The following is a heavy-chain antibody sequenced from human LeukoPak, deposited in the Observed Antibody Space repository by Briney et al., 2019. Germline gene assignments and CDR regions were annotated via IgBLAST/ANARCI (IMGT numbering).Heavy chain of an antibody. Sequence: ASVKVSCKASGFTFTSSAVQWVRQARGQRLEWIGWIVVGSGNTNYAQKFQERVTITRDMSTSTAYMELSSLRSEDTAVYYCATFPFGFKRLPAAIVWGQGTLVTVSS. D-gene: IGHD2-2*01. CDR3: ATFPFGFKRLPAAIV. V-gene: IGHV1-58*01. J-gene: IGHJ4*02. CDR1: GFTFTSSA. CDR2: IVVGSGNT.